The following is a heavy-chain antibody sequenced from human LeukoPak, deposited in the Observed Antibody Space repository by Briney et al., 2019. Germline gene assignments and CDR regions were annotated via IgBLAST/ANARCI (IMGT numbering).Heavy chain of an antibody. CDR3: ARSHTRKGFCGGGRCYPAVWWFDP. CDR2: IDPKNGNR. D-gene: IGHD2-15*01. J-gene: IGHJ5*02. Sequence: ASVKVSCKASGYTFINNDINWVRQAPGQGLEWMAWIDPKNGNRGYAQNFQGRVTMTTDTSISTAYMELSSLRSEDTAVYYCARSHTRKGFCGGGRCYPAVWWFDPWGQGTLVTISS. V-gene: IGHV1-8*01. CDR1: GYTFINND.